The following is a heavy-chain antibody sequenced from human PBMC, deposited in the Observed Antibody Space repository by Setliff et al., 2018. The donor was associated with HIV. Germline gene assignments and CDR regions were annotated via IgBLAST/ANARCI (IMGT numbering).Heavy chain of an antibody. CDR1: GGSISSHH. Sequence: PSDTLSLTCSVSGGSISSHHWSWIRQPPGKGLEWIGEVNHKGVANYSPSLMRRATISADTSKNQFSLRLSSVTAADTALYFCTRAQIAAPRPFDYWGQGTLVTVSS. J-gene: IGHJ4*02. V-gene: IGHV4-34*01. D-gene: IGHD2-21*01. CDR3: TRAQIAAPRPFDY. CDR2: VNHKGVA.